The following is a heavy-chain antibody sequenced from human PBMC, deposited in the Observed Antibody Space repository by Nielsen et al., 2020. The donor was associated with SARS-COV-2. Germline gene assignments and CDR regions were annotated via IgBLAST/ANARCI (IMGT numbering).Heavy chain of an antibody. V-gene: IGHV1-8*01. CDR3: AWRSGSNGTTLGY. CDR2: MNPNSGNT. Sequence: ASVQVSCKASGYTFSNYDINWVRHATGQGVEWMGWMNPNSGNTGYAQKFQDRVTMTRNTSISTAYMELSSLRSQDTAVYYCAWRSGSNGTTLGYWGQGTLVTVSS. CDR1: GYTFSNYD. D-gene: IGHD2-8*01. J-gene: IGHJ4*02.